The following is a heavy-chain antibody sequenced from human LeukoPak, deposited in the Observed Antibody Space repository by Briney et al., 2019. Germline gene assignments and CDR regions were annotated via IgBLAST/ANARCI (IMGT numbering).Heavy chain of an antibody. J-gene: IGHJ6*02. D-gene: IGHD1-26*01. CDR2: ISGSGGTT. CDR1: GFTFSNYG. V-gene: IGHV3-23*01. Sequence: GGSLRLSCSASGFTFSNYGMHWVRQAPGKGLEWVSVISGSGGTTYYADSVKGRFTISRDNSKSTLYLQMNSLRAEDTAVYYCAKDTSGSTSYSYHYGMDVWGQGTTVTVSS. CDR3: AKDTSGSTSYSYHYGMDV.